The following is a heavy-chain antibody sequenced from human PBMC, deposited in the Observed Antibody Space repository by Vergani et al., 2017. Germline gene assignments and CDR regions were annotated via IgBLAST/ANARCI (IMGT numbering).Heavy chain of an antibody. J-gene: IGHJ5*02. Sequence: QVQLQESGPGLVKPSETLSLTCAVSGYSISSGYYWGWIRQPPGKGLEWIGSIYHSGSTYYNPSLKSRVTISVDTSKNQFSLKLSSVTAADTAVYYCARGLGVIPNRWGQGTLVTVSS. CDR3: ARGLGVIPNR. V-gene: IGHV4-38-2*01. D-gene: IGHD3-16*02. CDR1: GYSISSGYY. CDR2: IYHSGST.